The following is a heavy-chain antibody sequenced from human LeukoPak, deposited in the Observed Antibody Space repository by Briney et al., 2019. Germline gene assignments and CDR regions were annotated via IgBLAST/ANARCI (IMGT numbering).Heavy chain of an antibody. CDR3: ARRGYCSGGSCRSIDY. D-gene: IGHD2-15*01. CDR2: INTNTGNP. CDR1: GYTFTTYA. V-gene: IGHV7-4-1*02. J-gene: IGHJ4*02. Sequence: GASVKVSCKAPGYTFTTYAMNWVRQAPGQGLEWMGWINTNTGNPMYAQGFTGRFVFSLDTSVSTAYLQISSLKAEDTAVYYCARRGYCSGGSCRSIDYWGQGTLVTVSS.